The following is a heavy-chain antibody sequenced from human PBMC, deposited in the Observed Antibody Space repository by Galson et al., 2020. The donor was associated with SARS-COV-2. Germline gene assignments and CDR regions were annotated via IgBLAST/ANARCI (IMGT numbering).Heavy chain of an antibody. CDR3: AIGQCGTNCYILDS. D-gene: IGHD2-8*01. V-gene: IGHV3-30*03. CDR1: GYTFSRYG. J-gene: IGHJ4*02. Sequence: GGSLRLSCAASGYTFSRYGMHWVRQAPGKGLEWVALISFDGSIKFYADSVKGRFTISRDDSKNTVSLHMNSLRAEDTALYYCAIGQCGTNCYILDSWGQGSLVTVSS. CDR2: ISFDGSIK.